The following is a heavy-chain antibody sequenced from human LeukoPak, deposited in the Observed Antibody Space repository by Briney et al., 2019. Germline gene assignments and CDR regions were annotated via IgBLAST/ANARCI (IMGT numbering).Heavy chain of an antibody. CDR3: AGAYCGGDCYSGRAFDI. Sequence: PPETLSLTCAVSGGSISSSYWWSWVRQPPGKGLEWIGEVYHSGSTNYYPSLKSRVTISIEKSKNQFSLKLSSVTAADTAVYYCAGAYCGGDCYSGRAFDIWGQGTMVTVSS. CDR2: VYHSGST. CDR1: GGSISSSYW. V-gene: IGHV4-4*03. D-gene: IGHD2-21*02. J-gene: IGHJ3*02.